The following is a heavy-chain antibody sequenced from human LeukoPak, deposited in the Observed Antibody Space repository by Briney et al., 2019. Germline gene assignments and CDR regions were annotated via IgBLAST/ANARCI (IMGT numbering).Heavy chain of an antibody. Sequence: PSETLSLTCTVSGGSISSYYWTWIRQPPGKGLEWIGYIYYSGSTNYNPSLKSRVTMSVDTSKNQFSLKLSSMTAADTAVYYCARQRRYSGNPDAFDIWGQGTVVTVSS. V-gene: IGHV4-59*08. CDR1: GGSISSYY. J-gene: IGHJ3*02. D-gene: IGHD1-26*01. CDR3: ARQRRYSGNPDAFDI. CDR2: IYYSGST.